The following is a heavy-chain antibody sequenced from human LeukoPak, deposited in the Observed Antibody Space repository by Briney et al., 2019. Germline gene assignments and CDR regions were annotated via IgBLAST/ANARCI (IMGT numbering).Heavy chain of an antibody. CDR3: AREGSISSSWYYESYNWFDP. Sequence: PGGSLRLSCAASGFTFSSYSMNWVRQAPGKGLEWVSSISSSSSYIYYADSVKGRFTISRDNAKNSLYLQMNSLRAEDTAVYYCAREGSISSSWYYESYNWFDPWGQGTLVTVSS. CDR2: ISSSSSYI. CDR1: GFTFSSYS. V-gene: IGHV3-21*01. D-gene: IGHD6-13*01. J-gene: IGHJ5*02.